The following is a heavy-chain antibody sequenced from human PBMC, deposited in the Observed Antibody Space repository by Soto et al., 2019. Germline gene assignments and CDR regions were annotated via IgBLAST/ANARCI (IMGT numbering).Heavy chain of an antibody. CDR1: GFTFSSYA. V-gene: IGHV3-30-3*01. J-gene: IGHJ2*01. D-gene: IGHD1-26*01. Sequence: QVQLVESGGGVVQPGRSLRLSCAASGFTFSSYAMHWVRQAPGKGLEWVAVISYDGSNKYYADSVKVRFTISKDNSRNTLYLQMNSLRAEATAVYYCARDRRWRERPYFDLWGRGTLVTVSS. CDR2: ISYDGSNK. CDR3: ARDRRWRERPYFDL.